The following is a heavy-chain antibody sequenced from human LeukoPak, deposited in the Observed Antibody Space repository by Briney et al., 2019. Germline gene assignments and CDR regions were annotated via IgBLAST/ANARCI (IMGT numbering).Heavy chain of an antibody. J-gene: IGHJ5*01. CDR3: ARGGYDFTDNWFDS. V-gene: IGHV3-66*01. D-gene: IGHD3-3*01. CDR1: GFTVTTNH. CDR2: IYRGDKT. Sequence: GGSLRLSCAASGFTVTTNHMSWVRQAPGRGLEWVSLIYRGDKTHYADSVKDRFTIFRVTSRNTLYLQMNSLRVEDTGVYYCARGGYDFTDNWFDSWGQGTLVTVPS.